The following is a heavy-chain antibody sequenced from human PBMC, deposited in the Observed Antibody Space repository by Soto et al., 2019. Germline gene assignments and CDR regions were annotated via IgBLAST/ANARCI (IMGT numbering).Heavy chain of an antibody. CDR1: GFSFSNYG. V-gene: IGHV3-23*01. J-gene: IGHJ4*02. D-gene: IGHD3-10*01. CDR2: ISGSGGST. Sequence: GGSLSLSCAASGFSFSNYGMTWVRQAPGEGLECVSRISGSGGSTYNADSVKGRFTISRDNSKTMLYLQMNSVRAEDTAVYYCANFGTLGVVTGYFDYWGQGLRVTVYS. CDR3: ANFGTLGVVTGYFDY.